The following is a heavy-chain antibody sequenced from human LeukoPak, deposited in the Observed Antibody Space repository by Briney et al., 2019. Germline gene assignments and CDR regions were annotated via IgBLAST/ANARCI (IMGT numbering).Heavy chain of an antibody. Sequence: GASVKVSCKASGYTFTSYYMHWLRQAPGQGLEWMGIINPSGGSTSYAQKFQGRVTMTRDTSTSTVYMELSSLRSEDTAVYYCARRDGLRWQRGAFDIWGQGTMVTVSS. D-gene: IGHD4-23*01. J-gene: IGHJ3*02. CDR3: ARRDGLRWQRGAFDI. V-gene: IGHV1-46*01. CDR2: INPSGGST. CDR1: GYTFTSYY.